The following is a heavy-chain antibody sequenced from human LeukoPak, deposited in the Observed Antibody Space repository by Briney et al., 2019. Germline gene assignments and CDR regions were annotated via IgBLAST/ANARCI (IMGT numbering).Heavy chain of an antibody. CDR1: GFTFSSYA. CDR3: ARVDIVVVPAARGGYYYYYYMDV. Sequence: QPGGSLRLSCAASGFTFSSYAMSWVRQAPGKGLEWVANIKQDGSEKYYVDSVKGRFTISRDNAKNSLYLQMNSLRAEDTAVYYCARVDIVVVPAARGGYYYYYYMDVWGKGTTVTVSS. V-gene: IGHV3-7*04. D-gene: IGHD2-2*01. CDR2: IKQDGSEK. J-gene: IGHJ6*03.